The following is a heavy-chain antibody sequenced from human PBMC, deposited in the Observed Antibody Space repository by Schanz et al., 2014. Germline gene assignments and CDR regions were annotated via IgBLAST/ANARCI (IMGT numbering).Heavy chain of an antibody. CDR3: ARRYSGRYCFDY. D-gene: IGHD1-26*01. V-gene: IGHV3-11*04. CDR2: ISGSGNTI. CDR1: GFTFSDYY. J-gene: IGHJ4*02. Sequence: VQLVESGGGLVRPGGSLRLSCAASGFTFSDYYMTWIRQAPGKGLEWLSYISGSGNTIYYADSVKGRFTISRDNAKNSLSLQMDRLRDEDTAVYYCARRYSGRYCFDYWGQGTLVAVSS.